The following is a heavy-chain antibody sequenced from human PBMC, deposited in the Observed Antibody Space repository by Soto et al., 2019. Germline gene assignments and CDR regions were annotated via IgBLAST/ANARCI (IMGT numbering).Heavy chain of an antibody. CDR1: GYTFTNYG. V-gene: IGHV1-18*01. J-gene: IGHJ4*02. Sequence: GASVKVSCKASGYTFTNYGISWVRQAPRQGPEWMGWISTYNGNTNYAQKFQDRVTMTTETSTSTAYMELRSLRSDDTAVYYCARSCPGSSCYFIHWGQGTLVTVS. D-gene: IGHD2-15*01. CDR2: ISTYNGNT. CDR3: ARSCPGSSCYFIH.